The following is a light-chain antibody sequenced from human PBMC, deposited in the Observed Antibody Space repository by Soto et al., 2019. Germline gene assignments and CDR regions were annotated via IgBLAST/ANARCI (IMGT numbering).Light chain of an antibody. CDR1: QGISSY. J-gene: IGKJ3*01. CDR2: AAS. Sequence: DIQLTQSPSFLSASVGDRVTITCRASQGISSYLAGYQQKPGKAPNLLIFAASTLQNGVPSRFSGSRSGTDCTLTISSLQPEDFATYYCLHLNSYSPDTFGPGNTVDIK. CDR3: LHLNSYSPDT. V-gene: IGKV1-9*01.